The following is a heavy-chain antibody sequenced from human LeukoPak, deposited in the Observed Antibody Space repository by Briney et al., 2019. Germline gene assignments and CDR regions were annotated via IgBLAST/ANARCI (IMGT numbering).Heavy chain of an antibody. CDR3: ARRRNRNFDY. J-gene: IGHJ4*02. CDR1: GGSISSYY. V-gene: IGHV4-39*01. CDR2: IYYSGTT. Sequence: SETPSLTCTVSGGSISSYYWTWIRQPPGKGLEWIGSIYYSGTTYYNPSLKSRVTISVDSSKNQFSLKLRSVTAADTAVYYCARRRNRNFDYWGQGTLVTVSS.